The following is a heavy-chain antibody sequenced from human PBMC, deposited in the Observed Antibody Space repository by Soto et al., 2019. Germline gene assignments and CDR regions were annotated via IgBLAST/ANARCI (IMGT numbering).Heavy chain of an antibody. CDR3: ARGATMTGISTTPWYGMDV. CDR1: GYTFTSYD. J-gene: IGHJ6*02. CDR2: MNPNSGNT. Sequence: QVQLVQSGAEVKKPGASVKVSCKASGYTFTSYDINWVRQATGQGLEWMGWMNPNSGNTGYAQKFQGRVTMTRNTXXSXAXXELSSLRSEDTAVYYCARGATMTGISTTPWYGMDVWGQGTTVTVSS. D-gene: IGHD1-1*01. V-gene: IGHV1-8*01.